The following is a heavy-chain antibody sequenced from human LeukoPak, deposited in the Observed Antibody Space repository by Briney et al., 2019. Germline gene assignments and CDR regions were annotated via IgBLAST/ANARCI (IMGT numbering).Heavy chain of an antibody. Sequence: RASVKVSCKASGATFSSYAISWVRQAPGQGLEWMGRIIPILGIANYAQKFQGRVTITADKSTSTAYMELSSLRSEDTAVYYWAGWFVGVPAALDYWGQGTLVTVSS. CDR1: GATFSSYA. CDR2: IIPILGIA. D-gene: IGHD2-2*01. CDR3: AGWFVGVPAALDY. J-gene: IGHJ4*02. V-gene: IGHV1-69*04.